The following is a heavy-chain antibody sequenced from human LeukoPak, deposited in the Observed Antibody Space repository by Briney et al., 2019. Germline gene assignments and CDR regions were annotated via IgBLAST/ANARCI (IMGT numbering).Heavy chain of an antibody. D-gene: IGHD2-15*01. CDR1: GFTFSSYW. Sequence: GGSLRLSCAASGFTFSSYWMHRVRQAPGKGLVWVSRIKSDGSSTSYADSVKGRFTSSRDNAKNTLYLQMNSLRAEDTAVYYCARGSSVVGLDWGQGTLVTVSS. V-gene: IGHV3-74*01. J-gene: IGHJ4*02. CDR2: IKSDGSST. CDR3: ARGSSVVGLD.